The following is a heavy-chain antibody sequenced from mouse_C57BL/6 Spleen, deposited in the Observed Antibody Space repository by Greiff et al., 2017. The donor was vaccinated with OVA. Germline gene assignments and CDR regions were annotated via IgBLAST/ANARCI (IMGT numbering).Heavy chain of an antibody. CDR1: GYTFTSYW. CDR2: IDPSDSYT. CDR3: ARNPHYYGSPHFDY. J-gene: IGHJ2*01. V-gene: IGHV1-50*01. D-gene: IGHD1-1*01. Sequence: QVQLQQPGAELVKPGASVKLSCKASGYTFTSYWMQWVKQRPGQGLEWIGEIDPSDSYTNYNQKFKGEATLTVDTSSSTAYMQLSSLTSEDSAVYYCARNPHYYGSPHFDYWGQGTTLTVSS.